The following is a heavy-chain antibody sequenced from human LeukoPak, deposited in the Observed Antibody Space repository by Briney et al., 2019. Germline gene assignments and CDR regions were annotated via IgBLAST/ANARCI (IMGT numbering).Heavy chain of an antibody. Sequence: SETLSLTCTVSGGSISSYYWSWLRQPPGKGLEWIGYIYYSGSTNYNPSLKSRVTISVDTSKNQFSLKLSSVTAADTAVYYCARGARIMITFGGVIATNFDYWGQGTLVTVSS. J-gene: IGHJ4*02. V-gene: IGHV4-59*01. D-gene: IGHD3-16*02. CDR1: GGSISSYY. CDR3: ARGARIMITFGGVIATNFDY. CDR2: IYYSGST.